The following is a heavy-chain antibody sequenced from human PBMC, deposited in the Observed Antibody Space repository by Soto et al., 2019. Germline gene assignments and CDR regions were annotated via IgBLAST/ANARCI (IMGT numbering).Heavy chain of an antibody. Sequence: GGSLRLSCAASGFTFSSYAMHWVRQAPGKWLEWVAVISYDGSNKYYADSVKGRFTISRDNSKNTLYLQMNSLRAEDTAVYYCASSGWPYYYYYGMDVWGQGXTVTVYS. J-gene: IGHJ6*02. CDR1: GFTFSSYA. CDR2: ISYDGSNK. D-gene: IGHD6-19*01. CDR3: ASSGWPYYYYYGMDV. V-gene: IGHV3-30-3*01.